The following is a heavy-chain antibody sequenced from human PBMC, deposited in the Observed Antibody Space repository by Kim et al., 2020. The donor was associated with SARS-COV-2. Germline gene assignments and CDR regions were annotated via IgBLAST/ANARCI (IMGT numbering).Heavy chain of an antibody. V-gene: IGHV3-21*01. Sequence: GGSLRLSCAASGFTFSSQSMNWVRQAPGKGLEWVSSISAASDYIFYADSGKGRFTISRDNAKRSLFLQMNSLRAEDTALYYCTRGGRPGVRTDYWGQGTLVAVSP. J-gene: IGHJ4*02. CDR2: ISAASDYI. CDR1: GFTFSSQS. CDR3: TRGGRPGVRTDY. D-gene: IGHD1-1*01.